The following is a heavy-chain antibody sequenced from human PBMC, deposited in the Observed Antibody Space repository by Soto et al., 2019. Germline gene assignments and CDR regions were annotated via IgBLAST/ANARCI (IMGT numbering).Heavy chain of an antibody. CDR1: GFTFSAYN. D-gene: IGHD2-15*01. Sequence: EVQLVESGGGLVKPAESLRLYRVGSGFTFSAYNINSVRQYVGKGLEWASSISTRSQYIYQPVSMKGRVTISRDDAKNSVYLQMNGLRADDTAVYYCSTSPEVVVRCGFWGQGTLVTVSS. V-gene: IGHV3-21*01. J-gene: IGHJ4*02. CDR2: ISTRSQYI. CDR3: STSPEVVVRCGF.